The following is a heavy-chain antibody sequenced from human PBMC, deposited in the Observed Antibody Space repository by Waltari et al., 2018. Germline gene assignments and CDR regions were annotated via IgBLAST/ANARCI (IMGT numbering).Heavy chain of an antibody. V-gene: IGHV4-39*02. J-gene: IGHJ5*02. Sequence: QLQLQESGPGLVKPSETLSPTRTVPGGSISRSSYYWGWIRLPPWKGLEWIGSIYYSGSTYYNPSLKSRVTISVDTSKNQFSLKLSFVTAADTAVYYCARELYDFWSGQRTRFDPWGQGTLVTVSS. CDR2: IYYSGST. CDR1: GGSISRSSYY. CDR3: ARELYDFWSGQRTRFDP. D-gene: IGHD3-3*01.